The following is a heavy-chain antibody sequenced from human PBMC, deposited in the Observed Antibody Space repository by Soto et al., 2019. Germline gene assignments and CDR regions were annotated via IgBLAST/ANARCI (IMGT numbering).Heavy chain of an antibody. CDR3: ARDMGGYYFEPNDY. V-gene: IGHV1-18*01. CDR1: GYTFTSYG. D-gene: IGHD3-22*01. Sequence: ASVKVSCKTSGYTFTSYGISWVRQAPGQGLEWMGWITANNVNTNYAQKFQGRVTMTTDTSTATAYMELRSLRSDDTAVYYCARDMGGYYFEPNDYWGRG. CDR2: ITANNVNT. J-gene: IGHJ4*02.